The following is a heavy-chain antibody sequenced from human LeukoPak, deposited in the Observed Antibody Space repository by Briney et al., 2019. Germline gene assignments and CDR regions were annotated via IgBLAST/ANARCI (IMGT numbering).Heavy chain of an antibody. Sequence: SETLSLTCTVSGGSISSSSYYWGWIRQPPGKGLEWIGSIYYSGSTYYNPSLKSRVTISVDTSKTQFSLKLSSVTAADTAVYYCARRYELGTYYFDYWGQGTLVTVSS. CDR3: ARRYELGTYYFDY. CDR2: IYYSGST. D-gene: IGHD7-27*01. J-gene: IGHJ4*02. CDR1: GGSISSSSYY. V-gene: IGHV4-39*01.